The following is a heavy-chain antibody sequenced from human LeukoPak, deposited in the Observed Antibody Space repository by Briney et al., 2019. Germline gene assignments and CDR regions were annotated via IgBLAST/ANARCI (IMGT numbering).Heavy chain of an antibody. CDR2: IKEDGSGK. J-gene: IGHJ5*02. V-gene: IGHV3-7*04. Sequence: GGSLRLSCAASGFAFSSYWMSWVRQAPGKGLEWVANIKEDGSGKYYVDSVEGRFTISRDNAKNSLYLQMNSLRAEDTAVYYCARVYYASWSGQPLSQHWLDPWGQGTLVTVSS. D-gene: IGHD3-3*01. CDR1: GFAFSSYW. CDR3: ARVYYASWSGQPLSQHWLDP.